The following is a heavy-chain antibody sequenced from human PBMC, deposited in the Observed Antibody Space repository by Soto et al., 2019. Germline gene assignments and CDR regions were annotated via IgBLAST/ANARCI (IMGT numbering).Heavy chain of an antibody. D-gene: IGHD6-19*01. J-gene: IGHJ3*02. CDR3: AKTANGWFSAFDI. CDR1: GFTFSSYA. Sequence: EVQLLESGGGLVQPGGSLRLSCAASGFTFSSYAMSWVRQAPGKGLEWVSAISGSGGTTYYADSVKGRFTFSRDNSKNTLYVQMNSLRAEDTDVYYCAKTANGWFSAFDIWGQGTMVTVSS. CDR2: ISGSGGTT. V-gene: IGHV3-23*01.